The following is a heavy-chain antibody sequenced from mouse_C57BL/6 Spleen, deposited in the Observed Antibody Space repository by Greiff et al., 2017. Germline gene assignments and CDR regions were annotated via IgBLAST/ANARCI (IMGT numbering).Heavy chain of an antibody. J-gene: IGHJ4*01. CDR3: AKGDLLRYAIDY. CDR1: SYTFTSYW. CDR2: IHPNSGST. V-gene: IGHV1-64*01. D-gene: IGHD1-1*01. Sequence: QVQLQQPGAELVKPGASVKLSCKASSYTFTSYWMHWVKQRTGQGLEWIGMIHPNSGSTNYNEKFKSKATLTADKSSSTAYMQLSSLTSEDSAVYYCAKGDLLRYAIDYWGQGTSVTVSS.